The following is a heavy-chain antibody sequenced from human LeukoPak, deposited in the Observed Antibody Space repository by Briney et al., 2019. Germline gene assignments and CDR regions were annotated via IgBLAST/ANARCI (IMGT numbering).Heavy chain of an antibody. CDR2: IKQDGSEK. Sequence: GGSLRLSCAASGFTFSSYWMSWVRQAPGKGLEWVAIIKQDGSEKYYVDSVKGRFTISRDNAKNSLYLQMNSLRAEDTAVYYCAREFVGKGDYDRYFDLWGRGTLVTVSS. D-gene: IGHD4-17*01. J-gene: IGHJ2*01. CDR1: GFTFSSYW. V-gene: IGHV3-7*01. CDR3: AREFVGKGDYDRYFDL.